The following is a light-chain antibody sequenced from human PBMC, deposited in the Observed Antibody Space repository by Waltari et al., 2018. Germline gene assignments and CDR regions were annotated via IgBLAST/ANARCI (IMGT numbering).Light chain of an antibody. CDR2: DAS. Sequence: EIVLTQSPATLSLSPGEKATLSCRASQSVSSYLAWYQQKPGQAPRLLIYDASNRATDIPARFSGSGAGTDFTLTISSLEPKDFAVDYCQQRSDSPWTFGQGTKVEIK. CDR1: QSVSSY. V-gene: IGKV3-11*01. CDR3: QQRSDSPWT. J-gene: IGKJ1*01.